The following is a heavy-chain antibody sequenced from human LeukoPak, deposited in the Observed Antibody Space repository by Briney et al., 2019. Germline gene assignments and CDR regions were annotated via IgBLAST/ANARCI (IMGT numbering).Heavy chain of an antibody. D-gene: IGHD6-13*01. CDR3: AREGASSSFGY. J-gene: IGHJ4*02. CDR1: GFTVSSNY. V-gene: IGHV3-53*01. CDR2: LYSGGNT. Sequence: GGSLRLSCVVSGFTVSSNYMSWVRQAPGKGLEWVSVLYSGGNTYHADSVKGRFTISRDHSKNTLYLQMNSLRAEDTAVYYCAREGASSSFGYWGQGTLVTVSS.